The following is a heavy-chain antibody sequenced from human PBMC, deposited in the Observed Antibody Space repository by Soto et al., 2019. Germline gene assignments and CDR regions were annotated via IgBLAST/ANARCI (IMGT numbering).Heavy chain of an antibody. Sequence: QVQLVQSGAEVKKPGASVKVSCKASGYTFTSYDINWVRQATGQGLEWMGWMNPNSGNTGYEHKFQGRGTMTRNTSISTAYMELSSLRSEDTAVYYCARLPVGYYYYGMDVWGQGTTVTVSS. J-gene: IGHJ6*02. CDR3: ARLPVGYYYYGMDV. CDR2: MNPNSGNT. V-gene: IGHV1-8*01. CDR1: GYTFTSYD.